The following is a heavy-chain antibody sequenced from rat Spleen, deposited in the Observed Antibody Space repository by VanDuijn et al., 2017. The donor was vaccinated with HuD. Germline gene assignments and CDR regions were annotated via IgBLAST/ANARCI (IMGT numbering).Heavy chain of an antibody. CDR3: ARHRSYYSSYVYAFDY. V-gene: IGHV5-29*01. CDR1: GFTVSDYY. Sequence: ELQLMESNGGLVQPGRSLKLSCAASGFTVSDYYMAWVRQAPTAGLEWVATFSFDGRTTYYRDSVKGRFIISRDNAKNTLYLQMDSLRSEDTATYYCARHRSYYSSYVYAFDYWGQGVMVTVSS. J-gene: IGHJ2*01. CDR2: FSFDGRTT. D-gene: IGHD1-2*01.